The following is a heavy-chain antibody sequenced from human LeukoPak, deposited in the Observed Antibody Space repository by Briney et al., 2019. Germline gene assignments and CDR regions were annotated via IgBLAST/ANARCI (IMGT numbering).Heavy chain of an antibody. Sequence: VATVNVSCKASGYSFTSYGCSWVRQAPGQGLEWMGWICAYDGNKNYAQQPQGRVTMPTGTSTSTAYMELRSLRSDDTAVYYCARGGQEHYCSSTSCYLARAFDIWGQGTMVTVSS. CDR3: ARGGQEHYCSSTSCYLARAFDI. D-gene: IGHD2-2*01. CDR2: ICAYDGNK. V-gene: IGHV1-18*01. CDR1: GYSFTSYG. J-gene: IGHJ3*02.